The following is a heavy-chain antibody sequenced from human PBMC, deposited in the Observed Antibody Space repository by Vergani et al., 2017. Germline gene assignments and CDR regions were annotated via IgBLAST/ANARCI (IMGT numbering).Heavy chain of an antibody. CDR3: AKVGRSEVAGTFGAFDI. Sequence: EVQLLESGGDLVQPGGSLRLSCAASGFPFIMHAMSWVRQAPGKGVEWVSTLSASDRRTHYADSVKGRFTSSRDISKNTLFLHMNSLRPEDTAVYYCAKVGRSEVAGTFGAFDIWGQGTMVTGSS. J-gene: IGHJ3*02. V-gene: IGHV3-23*01. D-gene: IGHD6-19*01. CDR2: LSASDRRT. CDR1: GFPFIMHA.